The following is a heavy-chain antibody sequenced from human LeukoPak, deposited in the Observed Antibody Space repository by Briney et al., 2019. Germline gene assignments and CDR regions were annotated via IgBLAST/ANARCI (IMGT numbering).Heavy chain of an antibody. CDR3: ARGSYDDY. Sequence: GGSLRLSCAASGFTFSSYWMHWVRQAPGKGLVWVSYISSSSSTIYYADSVKGRFTISRDNAKNSLYLQMNSLRAEDTAVYYCARGSYDDYWGQGTLVTVSS. CDR1: GFTFSSYW. V-gene: IGHV3-48*01. CDR2: ISSSSSTI. D-gene: IGHD3-3*01. J-gene: IGHJ4*02.